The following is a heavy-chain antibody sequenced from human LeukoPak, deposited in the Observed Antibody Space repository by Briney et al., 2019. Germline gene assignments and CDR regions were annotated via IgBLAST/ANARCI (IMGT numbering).Heavy chain of an antibody. CDR1: GFTFSSYS. V-gene: IGHV3-23*01. Sequence: GGSLGLSCAASGFTFSSYSMNWVRQAPGKGLEWVSAFSGSGGSTYYADSVKGRFTISRDNSKNTLYLQMNSLRAEDTAVYYCAKSSPPPLRYWGQGTLVTVSS. J-gene: IGHJ4*02. CDR2: FSGSGGST. CDR3: AKSSPPPLRY.